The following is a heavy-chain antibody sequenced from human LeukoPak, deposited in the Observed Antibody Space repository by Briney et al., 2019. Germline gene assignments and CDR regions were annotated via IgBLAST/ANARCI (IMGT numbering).Heavy chain of an antibody. J-gene: IGHJ4*02. CDR3: AREVDYYGSGSQINY. CDR1: RGSINNYY. Sequence: TSETLSLTCTVSRGSINNYYWSYIRQPAGGGLEWIGRIYSSGSTNYSPSLKSRVTLSVDTSKNQFSLKLSSVTAADTAVYYCAREVDYYGSGSQINYWGQGTLVTVSS. CDR2: IYSSGST. D-gene: IGHD3-10*01. V-gene: IGHV4-4*07.